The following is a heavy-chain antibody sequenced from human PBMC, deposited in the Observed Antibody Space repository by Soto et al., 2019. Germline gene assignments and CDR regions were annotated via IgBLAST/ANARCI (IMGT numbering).Heavy chain of an antibody. V-gene: IGHV3-13*04. CDR3: ARAIGPTLFDY. CDR2: IGTAGDT. CDR1: GFTFSSYD. D-gene: IGHD3-22*01. Sequence: GGSLRLSCSASGFTFSSYDMHWVRQGPGKGLEWVSAIGTAGDTNYAGPVKGRFTISRENAKNSLYLQMNSLRAGDTAIYFCARAIGPTLFDYWGQGTLVTVSS. J-gene: IGHJ4*02.